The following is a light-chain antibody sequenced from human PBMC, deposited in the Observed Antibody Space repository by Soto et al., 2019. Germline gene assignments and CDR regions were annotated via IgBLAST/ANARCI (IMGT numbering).Light chain of an antibody. CDR2: GAS. V-gene: IGKV3-15*01. J-gene: IGKJ1*01. Sequence: EIVMTQSPATLSVSPGERATLSCRASQSVSSNLAWYQQKPGQAPRLIIYGASTRATGIPARFSSSGSGTEFTLTISSLQSEDFAVYYCQQYNNWPRTFGQGTKVEIK. CDR1: QSVSSN. CDR3: QQYNNWPRT.